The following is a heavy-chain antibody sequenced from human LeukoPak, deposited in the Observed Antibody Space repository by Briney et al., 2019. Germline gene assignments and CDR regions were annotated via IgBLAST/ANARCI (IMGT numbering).Heavy chain of an antibody. V-gene: IGHV1-2*02. CDR2: INPNSGGT. CDR3: ATRGYNYCLSGPTLIDN. J-gene: IGHJ4*02. D-gene: IGHD3-10*01. Sequence: ASVKVSCKASGYTFTDYYMQWVRQAPGQGLECMGWINPNSGGTNYAQKFQGRVTMTRDTSISTAYMELSRLSSDDTAVYYCATRGYNYCLSGPTLIDNWGQGTLVTVSS. CDR1: GYTFTDYY.